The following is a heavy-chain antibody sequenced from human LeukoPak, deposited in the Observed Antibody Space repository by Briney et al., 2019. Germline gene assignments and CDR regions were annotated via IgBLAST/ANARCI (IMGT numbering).Heavy chain of an antibody. V-gene: IGHV4-59*01. Sequence: SETLSLTCTVSGGSFGRYYWSWIRQPPGKGLEWLGYIYYTGSTSYNPSLESRVTISLDTSRNQFSLKLTSVTAADTAVYYCASLADWYYYDDSGYPLGAFDIWGQGTMVTVSS. CDR2: IYYTGST. CDR1: GGSFGRYY. D-gene: IGHD3-22*01. J-gene: IGHJ3*02. CDR3: ASLADWYYYDDSGYPLGAFDI.